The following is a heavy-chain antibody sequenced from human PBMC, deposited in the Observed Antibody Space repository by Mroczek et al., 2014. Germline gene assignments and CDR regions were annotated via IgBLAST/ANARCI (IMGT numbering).Heavy chain of an antibody. CDR2: INHSGST. CDR3: ARGGVMIVVVPFDY. D-gene: IGHD3-22*01. Sequence: QVQLVESGAGLLKPSETLSLTCAVYGGSFSGYYWSWIRQPPGKGLEWIGEINHSGSTNYNPSLKSRVTISVDTSKNQFSLKLSSVTAADTAVYYCARGGVMIVVVPFDYWGQGTLVTVSS. CDR1: GGSFSGYY. J-gene: IGHJ4*02. V-gene: IGHV4-34*01.